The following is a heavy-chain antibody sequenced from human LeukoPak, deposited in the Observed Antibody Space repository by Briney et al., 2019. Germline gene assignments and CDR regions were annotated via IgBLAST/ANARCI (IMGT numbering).Heavy chain of an antibody. CDR1: GGTFSSYA. J-gene: IGHJ4*02. D-gene: IGHD6-19*01. V-gene: IGHV1-69*13. Sequence: SVKVSCKASGGTFSSYAISWVRQAPGQGLEWMGEIIPVFGTANYAQKFQGRVPITAEESTRTAYMELSSLRSEDTAVYYCARTSSGWYDAWDYWGQGTLVTVSS. CDR3: ARTSSGWYDAWDY. CDR2: IIPVFGTA.